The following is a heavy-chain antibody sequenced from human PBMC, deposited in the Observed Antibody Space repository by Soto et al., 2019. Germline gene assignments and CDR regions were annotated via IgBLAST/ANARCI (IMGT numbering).Heavy chain of an antibody. CDR2: IIPVLDVT. J-gene: IGHJ6*04. Sequence: QAQLVQSGAEVKKPGSSVKVSCKASGGTFNRETFSWARQAPGQGLQWMGRIIPVLDVTEYPQNFQGRVTITADTSTSTVYLALSGLGSDDTAVYYCARGGKLGGDLDVWGKGTPVIVSS. CDR1: GGTFNRET. D-gene: IGHD3-10*01. CDR3: ARGGKLGGDLDV. V-gene: IGHV1-69*02.